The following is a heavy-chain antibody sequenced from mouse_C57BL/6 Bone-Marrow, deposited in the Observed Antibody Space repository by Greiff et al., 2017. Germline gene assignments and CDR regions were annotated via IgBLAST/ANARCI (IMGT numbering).Heavy chain of an antibody. CDR3: ARGDGITIS. J-gene: IGHJ2*01. D-gene: IGHD1-1*02. CDR1: FFTFIIYF. V-gene: IGHV1-61*01. CDR2: IYPSDSET. Sequence: QVQLQQSFSSLFLPFPSFHLSFKSSFFTFIIYFIDWVKQRPGQGLEWIGNIYPSDSETHYTQKFKDKATLTVDKSSSTAYMQLSSLTSEDSAIYYCARGDGITISGGQGTALTVSS.